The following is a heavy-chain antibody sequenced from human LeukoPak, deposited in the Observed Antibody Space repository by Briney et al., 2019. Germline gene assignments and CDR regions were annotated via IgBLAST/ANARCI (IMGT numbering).Heavy chain of an antibody. CDR3: AKGTMARGFDY. Sequence: GGSLRLSCAASGFTLSSYGMSWVRQAPGKGLEWVSGISGSGSNTDYADSVKGRFTISRDNSKNTLYLQMNSLRAEDTAVYYCAKGTMARGFDYWGQGTLVTVSP. V-gene: IGHV3-23*01. J-gene: IGHJ4*02. CDR1: GFTLSSYG. CDR2: ISGSGSNT. D-gene: IGHD3-10*01.